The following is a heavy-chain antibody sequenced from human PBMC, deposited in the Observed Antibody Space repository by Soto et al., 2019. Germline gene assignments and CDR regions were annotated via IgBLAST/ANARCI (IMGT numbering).Heavy chain of an antibody. CDR3: ARDRYDFWSGEQDYYYYGMDV. J-gene: IGHJ6*02. CDR1: GGSVSSGSYY. V-gene: IGHV4-61*01. Sequence: SETLSLTCTVSGGSVSSGSYYWSWIRQPPGKGLEWIGYIYYSGSTNYNPSLKSRVTISVDTSKNQFSLKLSSVTAADTAVYYCARDRYDFWSGEQDYYYYGMDVWGQGTTVTVSS. D-gene: IGHD3-3*01. CDR2: IYYSGST.